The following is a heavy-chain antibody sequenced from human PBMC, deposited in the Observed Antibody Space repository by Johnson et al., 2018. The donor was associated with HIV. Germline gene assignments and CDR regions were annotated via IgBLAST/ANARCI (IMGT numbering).Heavy chain of an antibody. V-gene: IGHV3-30*04. J-gene: IGHJ3*01. D-gene: IGHD6-6*01. CDR2: ISYDGRNK. CDR3: ARDPEYSSTWEWAFDV. Sequence: MQLVESGGGVVQPGMSLRLSCVASRFTFSSYPMHWVRQCPGKGLEWVALISYDGRNKYYTDSVKGRFTISRDNSKNTLSLQLDSLRPEDTAVYYCARDPEYSSTWEWAFDVWGQGTMVTVSS. CDR1: RFTFSSYP.